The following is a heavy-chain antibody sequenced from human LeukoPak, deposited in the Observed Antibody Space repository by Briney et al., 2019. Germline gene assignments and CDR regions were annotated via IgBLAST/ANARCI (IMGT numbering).Heavy chain of an antibody. CDR2: ISWNSGSI. Sequence: PGGSPRLSCAASGFTFDDFAMHWVRQAPGKGLEWVSGISWNSGSIRYADSVKGRFTISRDNAKNTLYLQMNSLRAEDTAVYYCARAVAGRYFDYWGQGTLVTVSS. CDR3: ARAVAGRYFDY. J-gene: IGHJ4*02. D-gene: IGHD6-19*01. V-gene: IGHV3-9*01. CDR1: GFTFDDFA.